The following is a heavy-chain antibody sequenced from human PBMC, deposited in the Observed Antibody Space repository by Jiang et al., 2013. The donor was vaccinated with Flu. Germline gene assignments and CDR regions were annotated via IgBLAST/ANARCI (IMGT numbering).Heavy chain of an antibody. J-gene: IGHJ6*02. CDR3: AKQRGEYDILTGQYYYGMDV. V-gene: IGHV5-51*01. CDR1: GYSFTSYW. Sequence: KKPGESLKISCKGSGYSFTSYWIGWVRQMPGKGLEWMGIIYPGDSDTRYSPPFQGQVTISADKSTSTAYLQWSSLKASDTAMYYCAKQRGEYDILTGQYYYGMDVWGQGTTVTVSS. D-gene: IGHD3-9*01. CDR2: IYPGDSDT.